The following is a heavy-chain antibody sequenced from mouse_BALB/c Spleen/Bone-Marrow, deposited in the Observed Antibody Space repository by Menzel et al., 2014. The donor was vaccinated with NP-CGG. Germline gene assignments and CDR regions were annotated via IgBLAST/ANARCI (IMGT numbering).Heavy chain of an antibody. D-gene: IGHD2-14*01. CDR3: ARGTYRYYFDS. J-gene: IGHJ2*01. CDR1: GYTFSSYW. Sequence: VQLQESGAELMKPGASVKISCKATGYTFSSYWIEWVKQRPGHGLEWIGEILPGSGTTNYNEKFKGKATFTAGTSSNTAYMQLSSLTSDDSAVYYCARGTYRYYFDSWGQGTTLTVSS. CDR2: ILPGSGTT. V-gene: IGHV1-9*01.